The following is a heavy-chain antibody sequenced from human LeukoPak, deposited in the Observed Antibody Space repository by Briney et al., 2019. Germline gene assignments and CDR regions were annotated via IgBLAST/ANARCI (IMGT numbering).Heavy chain of an antibody. D-gene: IGHD4-17*01. CDR2: INRSGST. J-gene: IGHJ6*02. CDR1: GGSFSGYY. V-gene: IGHV4-34*01. CDR3: ARGIYGFYYYGMDV. Sequence: PSETLSLTCAVYGGSFSGYYWSWIRQPPGKGLEWIGEINRSGSTNYNPSLKSRVTISVDTSKNQFSLKLSSVTAADTAVYYCARGIYGFYYYGMDVWGQGTTVTVSS.